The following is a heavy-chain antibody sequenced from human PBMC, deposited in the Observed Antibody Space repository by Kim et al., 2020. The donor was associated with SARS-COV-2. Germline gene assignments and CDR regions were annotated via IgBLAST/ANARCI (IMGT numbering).Heavy chain of an antibody. CDR1: GFTFSSYS. V-gene: IGHV3-21*04. CDR2: ISSSSSYI. D-gene: IGHD1-26*01. CDR3: ARGGELNGAYYYYGMDV. Sequence: GGSLRLSCAASGFTFSSYSMNWVRQAPGKGLEWVSSISSSSSYIYYADSVKGRFTISRDNAKNSLYLQMNSLRAEDTAVYYCARGGELNGAYYYYGMDVWGQGTTVTVSS. J-gene: IGHJ6*02.